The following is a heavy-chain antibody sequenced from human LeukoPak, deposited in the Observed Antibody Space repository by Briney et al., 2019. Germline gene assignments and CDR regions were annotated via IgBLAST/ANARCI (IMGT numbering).Heavy chain of an antibody. CDR3: SRADDYGSGSPISLDV. Sequence: PGGSLRPSCAASGFTFSDYYMSWVRQAPGKGLEAVGFIRSKTYGETTEYAASVKGRFTISRDDSKSIAYLQMNSLKTEDTAVYYCSRADDYGSGSPISLDVWGKGTTVTVSS. V-gene: IGHV3-49*04. J-gene: IGHJ6*04. CDR2: IRSKTYGETT. CDR1: GFTFSDYY. D-gene: IGHD3-10*01.